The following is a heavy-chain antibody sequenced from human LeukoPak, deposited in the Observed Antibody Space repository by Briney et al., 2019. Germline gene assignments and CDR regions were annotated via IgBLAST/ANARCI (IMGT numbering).Heavy chain of an antibody. CDR3: ARDGVRAAAPFDY. V-gene: IGHV3-21*01. D-gene: IGHD6-13*01. J-gene: IGHJ4*02. CDR1: GFTFSSYS. CDR2: ISSSSSYI. Sequence: PGGSLRLSCAASGFTFSSYSMNWVRQAPGEGLVWVSSISSSSSYIYYADSVKGRFTISRDNAKNSLYLQMNSLRAEDTAVYYCARDGVRAAAPFDYWGQGTLVTVSS.